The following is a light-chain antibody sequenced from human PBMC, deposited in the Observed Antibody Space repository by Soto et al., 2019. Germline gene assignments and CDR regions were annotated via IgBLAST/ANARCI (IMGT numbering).Light chain of an antibody. Sequence: DIQMTQSPSTLSASVGYRITITCRARQSINSWLAWYQQKPGKAPKLLIYRASSLESGVPSRFSGSASGTEFTLTITSLQPDDFATYYCQQYDTYGAWTFGQGTKVEIK. V-gene: IGKV1-5*03. CDR1: QSINSW. J-gene: IGKJ1*01. CDR3: QQYDTYGAWT. CDR2: RAS.